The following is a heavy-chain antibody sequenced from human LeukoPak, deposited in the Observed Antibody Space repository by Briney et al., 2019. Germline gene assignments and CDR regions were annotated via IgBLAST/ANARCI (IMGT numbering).Heavy chain of an antibody. Sequence: GGSLRLSCAASGFTFSSYGMHWVRQAPGKGLEWAAVISYDGTNKYYADSVRGRFTISRDNSKNTLYLQMNSLRAEDTAVYYCAKDGYQYSGNMDYWGQGTLVTVSS. D-gene: IGHD1-26*01. V-gene: IGHV3-30*18. CDR2: ISYDGTNK. J-gene: IGHJ4*02. CDR3: AKDGYQYSGNMDY. CDR1: GFTFSSYG.